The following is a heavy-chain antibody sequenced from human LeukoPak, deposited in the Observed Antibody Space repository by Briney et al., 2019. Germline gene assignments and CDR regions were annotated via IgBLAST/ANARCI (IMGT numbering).Heavy chain of an antibody. CDR1: GDSISGSGCY. CDR3: ARTYSSGQGAYY. V-gene: IGHV4-39*07. CDR2: IHSGGTT. J-gene: IGHJ4*02. Sequence: PSETLSLTCTVSGDSISGSGCYWAWIRQSPRKGLEWIASIHSGGTTYYNPSFQSRVTISVDTSNNQFSLRLSSVTAADTALYYCARTYSSGQGAYYWGQGALVTVSA. D-gene: IGHD6-19*01.